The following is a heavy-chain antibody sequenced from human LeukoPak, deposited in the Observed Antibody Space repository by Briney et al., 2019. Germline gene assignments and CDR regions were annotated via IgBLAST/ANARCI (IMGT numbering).Heavy chain of an antibody. CDR3: AKSGSSVFWS. V-gene: IGHV3-7*03. Sequence: QSGESLRLSCAASGFTFTNHLMSWVRQAPGKGLEWVANIKEDGSEKYYVDSVKGRFTVSRDNVKNSLFLQMNSLRVDDTAVYYCAKSGSSVFWSWGQGTLVTVSS. CDR1: GFTFTNHL. CDR2: IKEDGSEK. J-gene: IGHJ5*02. D-gene: IGHD3-3*02.